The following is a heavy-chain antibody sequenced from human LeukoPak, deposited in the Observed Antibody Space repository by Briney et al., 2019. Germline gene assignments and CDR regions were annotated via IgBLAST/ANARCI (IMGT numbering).Heavy chain of an antibody. V-gene: IGHV4-61*01. D-gene: IGHD6-13*01. CDR3: ARDGGGSSWYTSPFDY. Sequence: SETLSLTCTVSGGSVSSGSYYWSWIRQPPGKGLEWIGYIYYSGSTNYNPSLKSRVTISVDTSKNQFSLKLSSVTAADTAVYYCARDGGGSSWYTSPFDYWGQGTLVTVSS. CDR2: IYYSGST. J-gene: IGHJ4*02. CDR1: GGSVSSGSYY.